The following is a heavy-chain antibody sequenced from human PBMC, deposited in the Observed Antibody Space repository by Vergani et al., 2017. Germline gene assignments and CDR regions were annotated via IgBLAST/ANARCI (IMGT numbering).Heavy chain of an antibody. CDR1: GGTFSSYT. D-gene: IGHD2-2*01. CDR3: ARVVPAAKGYYDYGMDV. J-gene: IGHJ6*02. CDR2: IIPILGIA. Sequence: QVQLVQSGAEVKKPGSSVKVSCKASGGTFSSYTISWVRQAPGQGLEWMGRIIPILGIANYAQKFQGRVTITADKSTSTAYMALSSLRSEDTAVYYCARVVPAAKGYYDYGMDVWGQGTTVTVSS. V-gene: IGHV1-69*02.